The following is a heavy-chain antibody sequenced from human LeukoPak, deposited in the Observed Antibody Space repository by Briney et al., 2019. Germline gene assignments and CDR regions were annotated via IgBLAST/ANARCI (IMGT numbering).Heavy chain of an antibody. D-gene: IGHD3-22*01. CDR3: AKDGSGYYDSSGLDY. CDR1: GFTFSGYA. J-gene: IGHJ4*02. V-gene: IGHV3-23*01. CDR2: ISGSGGST. Sequence: GGSLRLSCAASGFTFSGYAMSWVRQAPGKGLEWVSAISGSGGSTYYADSVKGRFTISRDNSKNTLYLQMNSLRAEDTAVYYCAKDGSGYYDSSGLDYWGQGTLVTVSS.